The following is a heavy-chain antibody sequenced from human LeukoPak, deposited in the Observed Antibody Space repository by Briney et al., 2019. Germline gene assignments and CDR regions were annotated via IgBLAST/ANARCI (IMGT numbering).Heavy chain of an antibody. D-gene: IGHD2-2*01. CDR2: INHSGST. J-gene: IGHJ4*02. V-gene: IGHV4-34*01. CDR1: GGSFSGYY. Sequence: PSETLSLTCAVYGGSFSGYYWSWIRQPPGKGLEWIGEINHSGSTNYNPSLKSRVTISVDTSKNQFSPKLSSVTAADTAVYYCARRPYCSSTSCPGGFDYWGQGTLVTVSS. CDR3: ARRPYCSSTSCPGGFDY.